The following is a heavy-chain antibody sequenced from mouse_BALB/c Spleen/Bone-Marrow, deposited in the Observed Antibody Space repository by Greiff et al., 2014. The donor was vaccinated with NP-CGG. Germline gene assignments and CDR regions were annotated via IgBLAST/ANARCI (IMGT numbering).Heavy chain of an antibody. V-gene: IGHV14-3*02. J-gene: IGHJ2*01. D-gene: IGHD4-1*01. Sequence: VQLQQPGTDLVKPGALVKLSCTASGFNIKDTYMHWVKQRPEQGLDWIGRIDPASGNIQYDPKFQGRAAITADTSSNTAYLQLSSLTSEDTAVYYCAALTGTFDYWGQGTPLTVSS. CDR3: AALTGTFDY. CDR2: IDPASGNI. CDR1: GFNIKDTY.